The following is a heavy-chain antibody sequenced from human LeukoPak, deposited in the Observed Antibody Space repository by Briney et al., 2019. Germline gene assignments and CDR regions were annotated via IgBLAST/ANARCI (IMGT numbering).Heavy chain of an antibody. V-gene: IGHV3-23*01. D-gene: IGHD3-10*01. Sequence: GGSLRLSCAASGFTFNKYAIHWVRQAPGKGLEWVSVVTFSGDSTRYADSVKGRFTISRDNSKNTLYLQMNSLRAEDTAVYYCAKGGYYYGSGSYSSDWGQGTLVTVSS. CDR2: VTFSGDST. CDR3: AKGGYYYGSGSYSSD. J-gene: IGHJ1*01. CDR1: GFTFNKYA.